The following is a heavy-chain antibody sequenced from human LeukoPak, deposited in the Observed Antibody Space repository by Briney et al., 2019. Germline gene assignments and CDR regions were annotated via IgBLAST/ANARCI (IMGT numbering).Heavy chain of an antibody. J-gene: IGHJ4*02. Sequence: ASVKVSCKXSGYTFTGYYMHWVRQAPGQGLEWMGGINPNSGGTNYAQKFQGRVTMTRDTSISTAYMELSRLRSDDTAVYYCARVQCSGGSCYSGYWGQGTLATVSS. CDR2: INPNSGGT. CDR3: ARVQCSGGSCYSGY. D-gene: IGHD2-15*01. V-gene: IGHV1-2*02. CDR1: GYTFTGYY.